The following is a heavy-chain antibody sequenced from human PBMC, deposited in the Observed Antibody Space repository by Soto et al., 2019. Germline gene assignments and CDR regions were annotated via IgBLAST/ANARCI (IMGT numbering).Heavy chain of an antibody. CDR3: GRDKAVGATDY. V-gene: IGHV3-66*01. CDR1: GFTVSSNY. J-gene: IGHJ4*02. D-gene: IGHD1-26*01. CDR2: IYSGGST. Sequence: EVQLVESGGGFVQPGGSLRLSCAASGFTVSSNYMSWVRQAPGKGLEWVAVIYSGGSTYYADSVKGRFIISRDNSENTLFLQMNSMRAEDTAVYYCGRDKAVGATDYWGQGTLVTVS.